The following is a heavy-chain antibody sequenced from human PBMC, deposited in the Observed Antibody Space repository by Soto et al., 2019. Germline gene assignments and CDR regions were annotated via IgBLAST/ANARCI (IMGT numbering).Heavy chain of an antibody. D-gene: IGHD6-13*01. CDR1: GGSISSYY. J-gene: IGHJ4*02. V-gene: IGHV4-59*01. Sequence: SETLSLTCTVSGGSISSYYVSWIRQPPGKGLEWIGYIYSSGSTNYNPSLKSRVTMSVDTSKNQFSLKLSSLTAADTAVYYCARGGPAALDYWGQGTLVTVSS. CDR3: ARGGPAALDY. CDR2: IYSSGST.